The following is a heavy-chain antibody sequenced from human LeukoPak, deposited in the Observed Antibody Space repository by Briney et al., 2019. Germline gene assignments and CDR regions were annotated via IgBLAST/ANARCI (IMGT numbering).Heavy chain of an antibody. V-gene: IGHV3-74*01. CDR3: VRDLGRGYFGSGSFLF. Sequence: GGSLRLSCGASGFTFSAYWMHWVRQVPGKRPEWVSRINNDGSNTIYTDSVKGRFTISRDNAKNTLSLQMNGLRAEDSAVYYCVRDLGRGYFGSGSFLFWGQGTLVTVSS. CDR2: INNDGSNT. D-gene: IGHD3-10*01. CDR1: GFTFSAYW. J-gene: IGHJ4*02.